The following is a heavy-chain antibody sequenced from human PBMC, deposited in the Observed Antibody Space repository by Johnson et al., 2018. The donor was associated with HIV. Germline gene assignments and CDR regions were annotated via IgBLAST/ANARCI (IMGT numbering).Heavy chain of an antibody. Sequence: AQLVESGGGLIQPGGSLRLSCAASDFTVSSNYMNWVRQAPGKGLEWVSVIYSGGSTYYADSVKGRFTISRDNSKNTLYLQMNSLRAEDTAVYYCARDRDYGSGAFDVWGPGTMVTVSS. V-gene: IGHV3-53*01. J-gene: IGHJ3*01. D-gene: IGHD3-10*01. CDR1: DFTVSSNY. CDR3: ARDRDYGSGAFDV. CDR2: IYSGGST.